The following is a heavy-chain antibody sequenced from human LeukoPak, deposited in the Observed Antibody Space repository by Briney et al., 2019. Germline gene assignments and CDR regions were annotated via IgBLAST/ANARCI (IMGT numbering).Heavy chain of an antibody. J-gene: IGHJ4*02. CDR3: ARVDALGISGDY. CDR2: IYYSGST. CDR1: GGSISSSSYY. Sequence: KPSETLSLTCTVSGGSISSSSYYWGWIRQPPGKGLEWIGSIYYSGSTYYNPSLKSRVTISVDTSKNQFSLKLSSVTAADTAVYYCARVDALGISGDYWGQGTLVTVSS. D-gene: IGHD7-27*01. V-gene: IGHV4-39*01.